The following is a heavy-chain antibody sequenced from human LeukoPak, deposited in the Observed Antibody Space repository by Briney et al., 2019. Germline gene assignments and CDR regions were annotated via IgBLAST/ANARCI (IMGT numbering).Heavy chain of an antibody. D-gene: IGHD1-26*01. V-gene: IGHV3-33*01. CDR2: IWYDGSNK. Sequence: PGGSLRLSCAASGFTFSSYGMHWVRQAPGKGLEWVAVIWYDGSNKYYADSVKGRFTISRDNSKNTLYLQMNSLRAEDTAVYYCARDTIVGATEFDYWGQGTLVTVSS. CDR1: GFTFSSYG. J-gene: IGHJ4*02. CDR3: ARDTIVGATEFDY.